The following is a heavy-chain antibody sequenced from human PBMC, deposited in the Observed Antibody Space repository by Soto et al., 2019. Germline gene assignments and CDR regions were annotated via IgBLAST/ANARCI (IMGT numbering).Heavy chain of an antibody. D-gene: IGHD3-9*01. V-gene: IGHV1-69*13. CDR1: GGTFSSYA. Sequence: GASVKVSCKASGGTFSSYAISWVRQAPGQGLEWMGGIIPIFGTANYAQKFQGRVTITADESTSTAYMELSSLRSEDTAVYYCARDKASVIRYFDWLPPPYGMDVWGQGTTVTVSS. CDR3: ARDKASVIRYFDWLPPPYGMDV. J-gene: IGHJ6*02. CDR2: IIPIFGTA.